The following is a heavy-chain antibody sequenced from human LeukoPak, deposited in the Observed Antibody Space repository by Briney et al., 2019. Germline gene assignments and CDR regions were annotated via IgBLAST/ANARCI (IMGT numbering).Heavy chain of an antibody. V-gene: IGHV1-8*02. J-gene: IGHJ4*02. CDR1: GYTFTSYY. D-gene: IGHD6-19*01. Sequence: GASVKVSCKASGYTFTSYYMHWVRQAPGQGLEWMGWMNSNSGNTGYAQKFQGRVTMTRNTSISTAYMELSSLRSEDTAVYYCARGGYSSGWYNYWGQGTLVTVSS. CDR2: MNSNSGNT. CDR3: ARGGYSSGWYNY.